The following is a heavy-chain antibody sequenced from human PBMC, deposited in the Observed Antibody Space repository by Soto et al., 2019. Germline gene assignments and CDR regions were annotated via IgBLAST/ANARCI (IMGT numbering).Heavy chain of an antibody. CDR3: AKIQGSSWSVTTYFDY. J-gene: IGHJ4*02. CDR2: ISGSGGST. V-gene: IGHV3-23*01. CDR1: GFTFSSYA. D-gene: IGHD6-13*01. Sequence: PGGSLRLSCAASGFTFSSYAMNWVRQAPGKGLEWVSAISGSGGSTYFADSVKGRFTISRDNSKNTLYLQMNSLRAEDTAVYYCAKIQGSSWSVTTYFDYWGQGTLVTVSS.